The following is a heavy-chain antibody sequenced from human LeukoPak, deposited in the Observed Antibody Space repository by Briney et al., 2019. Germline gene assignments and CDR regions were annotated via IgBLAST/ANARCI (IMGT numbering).Heavy chain of an antibody. CDR1: GGSISSYY. D-gene: IGHD2-15*01. V-gene: IGHV4-59*01. CDR3: AKETECSGGTCYSYGWFDP. Sequence: PSETLSLTCTVSGGSISSYYWSWIRQPPGKGLEWIGDISYSGGASYNPSLRGRVTISVDWSTNQFSLTLGSVNAADTAVYYCAKETECSGGTCYSYGWFDPWGQGTQVIVSS. CDR2: ISYSGGA. J-gene: IGHJ5*02.